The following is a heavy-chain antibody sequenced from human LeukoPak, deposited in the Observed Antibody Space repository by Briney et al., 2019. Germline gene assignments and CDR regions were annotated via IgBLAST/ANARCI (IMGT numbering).Heavy chain of an antibody. D-gene: IGHD3-3*01. V-gene: IGHV1-69*13. CDR3: ARDREADYDFWSGSWYFDL. J-gene: IGHJ2*01. CDR1: GGTFSSYA. Sequence: GASVKVSCKASGGTFSSYAISWVRQAPGQGLEWMGGIIPIFGTANYAQKFQGRVTITADESTSTAYMELSSLRSEDTAVYYCARDREADYDFWSGSWYFDLWGRGTLVTVSS. CDR2: IIPIFGTA.